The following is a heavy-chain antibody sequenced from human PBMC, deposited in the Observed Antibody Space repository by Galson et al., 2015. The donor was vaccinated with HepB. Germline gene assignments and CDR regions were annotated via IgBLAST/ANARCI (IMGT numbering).Heavy chain of an antibody. D-gene: IGHD6-13*01. CDR2: IYSGGRA. J-gene: IGHJ4*02. Sequence: SLRLSCAASGFTVSFNYMSWVRQAPGKGLEWVSVIYSGGRAYYAHSVKGRFTISRDNSKNTLYIQMNSLRAEDTAVYYCASTRSSWYPYFDYWGQGTLVTVSS. V-gene: IGHV3-66*02. CDR3: ASTRSSWYPYFDY. CDR1: GFTVSFNY.